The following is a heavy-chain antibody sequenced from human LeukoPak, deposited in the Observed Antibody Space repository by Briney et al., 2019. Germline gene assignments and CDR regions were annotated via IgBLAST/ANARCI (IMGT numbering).Heavy chain of an antibody. CDR3: ARSPGQQLTYDY. CDR2: IIPIFGTA. D-gene: IGHD6-13*01. J-gene: IGHJ4*02. V-gene: IGHV1-69*01. Sequence: SVKVSCKASGGTFSSYAISWVRQAPGQGLEWMGGIIPIFGTANYAQKFQGRVTITADESTSTAYMELSSLRSEDTAVYYCARSPGQQLTYDYWGQGTLVTVSS. CDR1: GGTFSSYA.